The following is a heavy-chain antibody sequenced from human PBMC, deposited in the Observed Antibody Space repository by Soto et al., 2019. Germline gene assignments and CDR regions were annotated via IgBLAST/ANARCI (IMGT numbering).Heavy chain of an antibody. CDR3: ARGPTVEMATNEGIFGWFDP. CDR1: GFTFSSYS. J-gene: IGHJ5*02. CDR2: ISSSSSTI. D-gene: IGHD2-15*01. V-gene: IGHV3-48*02. Sequence: GGSLRLSCAASGFTFSSYSMNWVRQAPGKGLEWVSYISSSSSTIYYADSVKGRFTISRDNAKNSLYLQMNSLRDEDTAVYYCARGPTVEMATNEGIFGWFDPWGQGTLVTVSS.